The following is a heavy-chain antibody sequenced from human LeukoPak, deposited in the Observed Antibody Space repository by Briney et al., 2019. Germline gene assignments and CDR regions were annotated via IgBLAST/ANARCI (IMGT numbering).Heavy chain of an antibody. CDR3: ARDWDDSSGYLASYFDY. CDR1: GYTFTAYY. D-gene: IGHD3-22*01. J-gene: IGHJ4*02. CDR2: INAGNGNT. V-gene: IGHV1-3*01. Sequence: ASVQVSCKASGYTFTAYYIHWVRQAPGQGLEWMGWINAGNGNTKYSQKFQGRVTITRDTSASTAHMELSSLRSEDTAVYYCARDWDDSSGYLASYFDYWGQETLVTVSS.